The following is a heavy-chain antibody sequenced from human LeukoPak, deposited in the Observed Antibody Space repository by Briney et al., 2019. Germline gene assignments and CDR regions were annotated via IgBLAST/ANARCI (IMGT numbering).Heavy chain of an antibody. Sequence: SVKVSCKASGGTFSSYAISWVRQAPGQGLEWMGGIIPIFGTANYAQKFQGRVTITADKSTSTAYMELSSLRSEDTAVYYCASVYAMGYCSGGSCYSGLDYWGQGTLVTVSS. J-gene: IGHJ4*02. D-gene: IGHD2-15*01. CDR3: ASVYAMGYCSGGSCYSGLDY. V-gene: IGHV1-69*06. CDR1: GGTFSSYA. CDR2: IIPIFGTA.